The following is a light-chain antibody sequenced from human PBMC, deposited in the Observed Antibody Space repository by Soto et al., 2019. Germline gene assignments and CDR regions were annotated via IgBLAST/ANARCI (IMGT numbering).Light chain of an antibody. CDR3: QQYGSSQVT. CDR2: GAS. CDR1: QSVSSSY. Sequence: EIVLTQSPGTLSLSPGERATLSCRASQSVSSSYLAWYQQKPGQAPRXXIYGASSRATGIPDRFSGSGSGTDLTITISRLEPEDFEVYYCQQYGSSQVTFGQGTRLEIK. V-gene: IGKV3-20*01. J-gene: IGKJ5*01.